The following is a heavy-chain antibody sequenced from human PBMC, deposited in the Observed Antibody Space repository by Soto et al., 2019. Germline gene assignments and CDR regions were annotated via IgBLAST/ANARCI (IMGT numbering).Heavy chain of an antibody. CDR1: GGSISSSNW. CDR2: IYHSGST. Sequence: SETLSLTCAVSGGSISSSNWWSWVRQPPGKGLEWIGEIYHSGSTNYNPSLKSRVTISVGKSKNQFSLKLSSVTAADTAVYYCARYSGHYGMDVWGQGTTVTVSS. J-gene: IGHJ6*02. V-gene: IGHV4-4*02. CDR3: ARYSGHYGMDV. D-gene: IGHD6-19*01.